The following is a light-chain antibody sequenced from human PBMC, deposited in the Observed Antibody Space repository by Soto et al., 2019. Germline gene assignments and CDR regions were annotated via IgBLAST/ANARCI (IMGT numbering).Light chain of an antibody. J-gene: IGKJ1*01. Sequence: EIVMTQSPATLSVSPGERATLSCRASQSVGSNLAWYQQKPGQAPSLLIYGASTRATGIPARFTGSGSGTEFTLTISSLQSEDFAVYYCQQYNNWPLWTFGQGTKVDIK. CDR1: QSVGSN. CDR2: GAS. V-gene: IGKV3-15*01. CDR3: QQYNNWPLWT.